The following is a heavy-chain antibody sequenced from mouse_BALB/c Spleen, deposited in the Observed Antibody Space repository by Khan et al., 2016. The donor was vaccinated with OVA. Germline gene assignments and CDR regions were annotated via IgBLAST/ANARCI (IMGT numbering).Heavy chain of an antibody. CDR1: GYSINSDYA. J-gene: IGHJ4*01. Sequence: EVQLQESGPGLVKPSQSLSLTCTVTGYSINSDYAWNWIRQFPGNKLEWMGYISYSGSTTYNPSLTSRTSITRDTSTDQFFLQLKSVPSEDTATYDCASEQGRYCALNYWGQGTSVTVSS. V-gene: IGHV3-2*02. CDR3: ASEQGRYCALNY. D-gene: IGHD4-1*01. CDR2: ISYSGST.